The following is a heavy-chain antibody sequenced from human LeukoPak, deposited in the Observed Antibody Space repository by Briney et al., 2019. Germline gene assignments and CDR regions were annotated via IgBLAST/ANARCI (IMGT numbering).Heavy chain of an antibody. Sequence: HPGRSLRLSCAASGFTFSSYGMHWVRQAPGKGLEWAAVIWYDGSNKYYADSVKGRFTISRDNSKNTLYLQMNSLRAEDTAVYYCARDYCSGGSCYSDAFDIWGLGTMVTVSS. CDR2: IWYDGSNK. CDR1: GFTFSSYG. V-gene: IGHV3-33*01. J-gene: IGHJ3*02. D-gene: IGHD2-15*01. CDR3: ARDYCSGGSCYSDAFDI.